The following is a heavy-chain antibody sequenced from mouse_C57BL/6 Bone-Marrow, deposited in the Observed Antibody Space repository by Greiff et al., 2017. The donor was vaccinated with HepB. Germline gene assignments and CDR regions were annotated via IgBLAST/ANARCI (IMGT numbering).Heavy chain of an antibody. Sequence: EVQLQQSVAELVRPGASVKLSCTASGFNIKNTYMHWVKQRPEQGLEWIGRIDPANGNTKYAPKFQGKATITADTSANTAYLQLSSLTSEDTAIHYCASPITTLVATDFDYWGQGTTLTVSS. CDR1: GFNIKNTY. J-gene: IGHJ2*01. D-gene: IGHD1-1*01. V-gene: IGHV14-3*01. CDR2: IDPANGNT. CDR3: ASPITTLVATDFDY.